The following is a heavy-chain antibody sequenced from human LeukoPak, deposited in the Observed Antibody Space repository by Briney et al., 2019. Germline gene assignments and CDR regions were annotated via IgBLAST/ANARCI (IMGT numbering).Heavy chain of an antibody. CDR3: ARLVRGYCSGGSCYTVAIDY. Sequence: GGSLRLSCAASGFTFSSYSMNWVRQAPGKGLEWVSSISSSSSYIYYADSVKGRFTISRDNAKNSLYLQMNSLRAEDTAVYYCARLVRGYCSGGSCYTVAIDYWGQGTLVTVSS. CDR2: ISSSSSYI. V-gene: IGHV3-21*01. D-gene: IGHD2-15*01. J-gene: IGHJ4*02. CDR1: GFTFSSYS.